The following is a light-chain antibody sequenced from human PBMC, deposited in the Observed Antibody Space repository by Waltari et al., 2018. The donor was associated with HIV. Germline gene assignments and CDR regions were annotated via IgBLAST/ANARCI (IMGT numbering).Light chain of an antibody. J-gene: IGLJ2*01. Sequence: QSALTQPASVSGSPGQSITISCTGTSSDVGSYNLFSWYQQHPGKAPKLVIYEVTKRPSGVSNRFSGSKSGNTASLTISGLQAEDEADYYCCSYAGSSTFDVVFGGGTKLTVL. CDR1: SSDVGSYNL. V-gene: IGLV2-23*02. CDR3: CSYAGSSTFDVV. CDR2: EVT.